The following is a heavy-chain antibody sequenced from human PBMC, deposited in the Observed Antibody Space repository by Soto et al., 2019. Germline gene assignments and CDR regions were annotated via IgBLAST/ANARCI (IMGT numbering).Heavy chain of an antibody. CDR3: VGGDKVVAADY. Sequence: PSETLSLTCTVSGGSISNFYWSWIRQPPGKGLEWIGYIYYSGSTNYNPSLKSRVTISVDRSKNQFSLKLSSVTAADTAVYYCVGGDKVVAADYWGQGTLVTVSS. V-gene: IGHV4-59*12. J-gene: IGHJ4*02. CDR1: GGSISNFY. CDR2: IYYSGST. D-gene: IGHD2-15*01.